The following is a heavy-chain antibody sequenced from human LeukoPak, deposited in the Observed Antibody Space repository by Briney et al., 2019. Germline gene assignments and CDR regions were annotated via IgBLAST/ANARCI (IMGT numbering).Heavy chain of an antibody. V-gene: IGHV4-34*01. J-gene: IGHJ5*02. CDR1: GGSFSGYY. D-gene: IGHD3-10*01. CDR2: INHSGST. Sequence: SETLSLTCAVYGGSFSGYYWSWIRQPPGKGLEWIGEINHSGSTNYNPSLKSRVTISVDTSKNQFSLKLSSVTAADTAVYYCARLRGRQGSGFDPRGQGTLVTVSS. CDR3: ARLRGRQGSGFDP.